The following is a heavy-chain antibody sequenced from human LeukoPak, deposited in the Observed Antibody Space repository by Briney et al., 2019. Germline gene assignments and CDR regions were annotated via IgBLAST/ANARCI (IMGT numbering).Heavy chain of an antibody. V-gene: IGHV1-18*01. D-gene: IGHD3-16*01. Sequence: ASVKVSCKASAYTFTRYGISWVRQAPGQGLEWMGWLSTDNGDTNYAQKFQGRVTMTTDTSTTTAHMELRSLTSDDTAIYYCARHGGIGPKRDYFDYWGSGTLVTVSS. J-gene: IGHJ4*02. CDR1: AYTFTRYG. CDR2: LSTDNGDT. CDR3: ARHGGIGPKRDYFDY.